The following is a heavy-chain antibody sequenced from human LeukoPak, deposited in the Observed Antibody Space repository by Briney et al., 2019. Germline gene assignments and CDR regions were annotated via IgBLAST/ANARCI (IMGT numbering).Heavy chain of an antibody. V-gene: IGHV3-9*01. J-gene: IGHJ5*02. CDR1: GFTFYDYA. CDR3: AKGYYDFWSGYEAGNWFDP. Sequence: GRSLRLSCAASGFTFYDYAMHWVRQAPGKGLEWVSGISWNSGSIGYADSVKGRFTISRDNAKNSLYLQMNSLRAEDTALYYCAKGYYDFWSGYEAGNWFDPWGQGTLVTVSS. CDR2: ISWNSGSI. D-gene: IGHD3-3*01.